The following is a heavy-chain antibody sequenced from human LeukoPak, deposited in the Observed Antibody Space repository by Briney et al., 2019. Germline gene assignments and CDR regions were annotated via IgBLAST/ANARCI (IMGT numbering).Heavy chain of an antibody. Sequence: SVKVSCKASGGTFSSYAISWVRQAPGQGLEWMGRIIPTLGIANYAQKFQGRVTITADKSTSTAYMELSSLRSEDTAVYYCAREHPYSSGLRYYFDYWGQGTLVTVSS. CDR3: AREHPYSSGLRYYFDY. D-gene: IGHD6-19*01. CDR2: IIPTLGIA. CDR1: GGTFSSYA. J-gene: IGHJ4*02. V-gene: IGHV1-69*04.